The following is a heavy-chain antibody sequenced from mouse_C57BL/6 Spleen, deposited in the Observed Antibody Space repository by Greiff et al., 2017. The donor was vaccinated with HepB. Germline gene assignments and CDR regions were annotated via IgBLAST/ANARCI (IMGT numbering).Heavy chain of an antibody. CDR3: ARFYDGYYVYFDY. Sequence: EVKLEESGPGLVKPSQSLSLTCSVTGYSITSGYYWNWIRQFPGNKLEWMGYISYDGSNNYNPSLKNRISITRDTSKNQFFLKLNSVTTEDTATYYCARFYDGYYVYFDYWGQGTTLTVSS. V-gene: IGHV3-6*01. D-gene: IGHD2-3*01. CDR2: ISYDGSN. J-gene: IGHJ2*01. CDR1: GYSITSGYY.